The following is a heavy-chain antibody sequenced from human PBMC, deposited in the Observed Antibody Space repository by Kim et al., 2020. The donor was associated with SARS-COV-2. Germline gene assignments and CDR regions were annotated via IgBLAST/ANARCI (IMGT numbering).Heavy chain of an antibody. Sequence: SVKVSCKASGGTFSSYAISWVRQAPGQGLEWMGGIIPIFGTANYAQQFQGRVTITADESTTTAYMELSSLRSEDAAVYYCASGGVAVNYYYYYGMDVWGRGTTVTVSS. J-gene: IGHJ6*02. V-gene: IGHV1-69*13. D-gene: IGHD6-19*01. CDR2: IIPIFGTA. CDR3: ASGGVAVNYYYYYGMDV. CDR1: GGTFSSYA.